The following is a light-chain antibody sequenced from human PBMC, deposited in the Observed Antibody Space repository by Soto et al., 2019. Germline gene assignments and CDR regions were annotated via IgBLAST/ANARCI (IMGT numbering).Light chain of an antibody. CDR3: QQYNSYPWT. J-gene: IGKJ1*01. CDR1: QSISSW. CDR2: KAS. V-gene: IGKV1-5*03. Sequence: DIQMTQSPSTLYASVGDRVTITCRASQSISSWLAWYQQKPGKAPKLLIYKASSLESGVPSRFSGSGSATELTLTISSLQPDDFATYYCQQYNSYPWTFGQGTKVEIK.